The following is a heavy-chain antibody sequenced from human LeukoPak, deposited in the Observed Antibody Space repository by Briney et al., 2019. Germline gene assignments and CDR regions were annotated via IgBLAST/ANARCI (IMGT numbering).Heavy chain of an antibody. CDR2: ISSSSSTI. CDR1: GFTFSSYS. D-gene: IGHD1-26*01. V-gene: IGHV3-48*04. CDR3: ARRIVGAPEAFDM. J-gene: IGHJ3*02. Sequence: PGGSLRLSCAASGFTFSSYSMNWVRQAPGKGLEWVSYISSSSSTIYYADSVKGRFTISRDNAKNSLYLQMNSLRVEDTAVYYCARRIVGAPEAFDMWGQGTMVTVSS.